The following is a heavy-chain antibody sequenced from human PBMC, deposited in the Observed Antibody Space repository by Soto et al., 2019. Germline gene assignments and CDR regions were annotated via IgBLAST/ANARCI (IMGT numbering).Heavy chain of an antibody. D-gene: IGHD6-13*01. Sequence: SETLSLTCTVSGGSISSGGYYWSWIRQHPGKGLEWIGYIYYSGSTYYNPSLKSRVTISVDTSKNQFSLKLSSVTAADTAVYYCARSEQLASYYYYGMDVWGQGPTVTVSS. CDR2: IYYSGST. CDR3: ARSEQLASYYYYGMDV. V-gene: IGHV4-31*03. CDR1: GGSISSGGYY. J-gene: IGHJ6*02.